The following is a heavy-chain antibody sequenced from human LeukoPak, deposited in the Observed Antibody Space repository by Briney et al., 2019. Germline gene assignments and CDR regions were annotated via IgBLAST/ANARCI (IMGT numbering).Heavy chain of an antibody. Sequence: PSETLSLTCTVSGGSISSSSYYWGWIRQPPGKGLEWIGSIYYSGSTYYNPSLKSRVTISVDTSKNQFSLKLSSVTAADTAVYYCARHYRSPYYYDSSGYHPWDYWGQGTLVTVSS. CDR3: ARHYRSPYYYDSSGYHPWDY. CDR1: GGSISSSSYY. CDR2: IYYSGST. J-gene: IGHJ4*02. V-gene: IGHV4-39*01. D-gene: IGHD3-22*01.